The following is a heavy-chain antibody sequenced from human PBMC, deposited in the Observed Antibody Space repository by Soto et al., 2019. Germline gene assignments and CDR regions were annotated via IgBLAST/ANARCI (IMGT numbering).Heavy chain of an antibody. CDR2: IYYSGST. D-gene: IGHD5-18*01. J-gene: IGHJ4*02. V-gene: IGHV4-39*01. Sequence: PSETLSLTCTVSGGSISSSSYYWGWIRQPPGKGLEWIGSIYYSGSTYYNPSLKSRVTISVDTSKNQFSLKLSSVTAADTAVYYCARSAKWIRLWTYWGQGTLVTVSS. CDR3: ARSAKWIRLWTY. CDR1: GGSISSSSYY.